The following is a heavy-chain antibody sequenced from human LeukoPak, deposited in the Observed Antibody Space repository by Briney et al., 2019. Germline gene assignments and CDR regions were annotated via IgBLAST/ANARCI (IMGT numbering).Heavy chain of an antibody. CDR1: GFTFSSYS. CDR3: ARDPGQITPYMDV. J-gene: IGHJ6*03. V-gene: IGHV3-48*01. D-gene: IGHD3-16*01. CDR2: ISSSSSTI. Sequence: GGSLRLSCAASGFTFSSYSMNWVRQAPGKGLEWVSYISSSSSTIYYADSVKGRFTISRDNAKNSLYLQMNSLRAEDTAVYYCARDPGQITPYMDVWGKGTTVTVSS.